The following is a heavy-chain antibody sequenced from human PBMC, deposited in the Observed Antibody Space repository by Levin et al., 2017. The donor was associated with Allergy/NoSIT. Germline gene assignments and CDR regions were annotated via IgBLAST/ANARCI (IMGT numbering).Heavy chain of an antibody. CDR1: GFTFSSYS. J-gene: IGHJ4*02. Sequence: PGESLKISCAASGFTFSSYSMNWVRQAPGKGLEWVSSISSSSSYIYYADSVKGRFTISRDNAKNSLYLQMNSLRAEDTAVYYCARDGTYCGGDCSPGFFDYWGQGTLVTVSS. D-gene: IGHD2-21*02. CDR2: ISSSSSYI. V-gene: IGHV3-21*01. CDR3: ARDGTYCGGDCSPGFFDY.